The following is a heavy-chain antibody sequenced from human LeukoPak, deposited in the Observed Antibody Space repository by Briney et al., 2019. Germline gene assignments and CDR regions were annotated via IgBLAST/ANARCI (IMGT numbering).Heavy chain of an antibody. CDR1: GFTFSSYE. Sequence: GGSLGLSCAASGFTFSSYEMNWVRQAPEKGLEWVSYISSSGSTIYYADSVKGRFTISRDNAKNSLYLQMNSLRAEDTAVYYCARSGPVHVDTAMVRSYGMDVWGQGTTVTVSS. J-gene: IGHJ6*02. V-gene: IGHV3-48*03. D-gene: IGHD5-18*01. CDR2: ISSSGSTI. CDR3: ARSGPVHVDTAMVRSYGMDV.